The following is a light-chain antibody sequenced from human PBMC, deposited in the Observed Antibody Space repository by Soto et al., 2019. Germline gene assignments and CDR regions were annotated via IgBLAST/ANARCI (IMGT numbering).Light chain of an antibody. CDR1: QHVATN. J-gene: IGKJ1*01. CDR2: GAS. V-gene: IGKV3-15*01. CDR3: QQYTTWPPWT. Sequence: EIVMTQSPVTLSVSPGERATLSCRASQHVATNLAWYQQKPGQAPRLLIYGASTRATGIPARFSGSGSGTEFTLTISSLQSDDVAVYYCQQYTTWPPWTFGQGTKVDFK.